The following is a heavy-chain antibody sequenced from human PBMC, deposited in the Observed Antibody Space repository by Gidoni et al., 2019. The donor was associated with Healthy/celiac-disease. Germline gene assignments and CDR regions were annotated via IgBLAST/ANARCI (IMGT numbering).Heavy chain of an antibody. J-gene: IGHJ6*02. CDR2: IKQDGSEK. V-gene: IGHV3-7*01. Sequence: EVQLVESGGGLVQPGGSLRLSCAASGFTFSSYWMSWVRQAPGKGLEWVANIKQDGSEKYYVDSVKGRFTISRDNAKNSLYLQMNSLRAEDTAVYYCARIQRLNGLLLFSYYGMDVWGQGTTVTVSS. CDR1: GFTFSSYW. CDR3: ARIQRLNGLLLFSYYGMDV. D-gene: IGHD1-26*01.